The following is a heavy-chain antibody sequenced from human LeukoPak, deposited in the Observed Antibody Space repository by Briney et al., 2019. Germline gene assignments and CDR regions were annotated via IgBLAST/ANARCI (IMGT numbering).Heavy chain of an antibody. V-gene: IGHV4-39*01. D-gene: IGHD3-22*01. CDR2: IYYSGST. CDR3: ARNYDSSGYSYNWFDP. Sequence: PSETLSLTCTVSGGSISSSSYYWGWIRQPPGKGLEWIGSIYYSGSTYYNPSLKSRVTISVDTSKNQFSLKLSSVTAADTAVYYCARNYDSSGYSYNWFDPWGQGTLVTVSS. CDR1: GGSISSSSYY. J-gene: IGHJ5*02.